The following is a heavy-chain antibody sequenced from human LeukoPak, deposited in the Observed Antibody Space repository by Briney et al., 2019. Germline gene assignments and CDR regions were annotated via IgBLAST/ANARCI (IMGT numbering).Heavy chain of an antibody. CDR2: ISGSGGST. CDR3: AKGALVVVITPLDY. CDR1: GFTFSSYA. Sequence: GGSLRLSCAASGFTFSSYAMSWFRQAPGKGLEWVSAISGSGGSTYYADSVKGRFTISRDNSKNTLYLQMNSLRAEDTAVYYCAKGALVVVITPLDYWGQGTLVTVSS. J-gene: IGHJ4*02. V-gene: IGHV3-23*01. D-gene: IGHD3-22*01.